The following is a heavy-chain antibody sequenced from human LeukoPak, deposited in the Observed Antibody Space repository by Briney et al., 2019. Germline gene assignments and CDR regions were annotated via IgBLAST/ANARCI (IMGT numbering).Heavy chain of an antibody. D-gene: IGHD2-2*01. CDR2: INPNSGGT. J-gene: IGHJ5*02. Sequence: GASVKVSCKGSGYTFTRYYMHWVRQAPGQGSEWRGGINPNSGGTKYAQKFHGRVTMTRDTSISTDYMELSRLRSDDTAVYYCAREGYCSSTSCYEDWFDLWGEGTLVTLPS. CDR3: AREGYCSSTSCYEDWFDL. V-gene: IGHV1-2*02. CDR1: GYTFTRYY.